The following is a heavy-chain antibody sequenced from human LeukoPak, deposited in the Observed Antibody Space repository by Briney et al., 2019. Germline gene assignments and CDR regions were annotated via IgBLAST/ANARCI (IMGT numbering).Heavy chain of an antibody. CDR2: INHSGST. CDR1: GGSFTAFF. D-gene: IGHD2-15*01. V-gene: IGHV4-34*01. J-gene: IGHJ5*02. CDR3: ARRSPLPPNWFDP. Sequence: SETLSLTCAVYGGSFTAFFWSWIRQPPGKGLEWIGEINHSGSTNYNPSLKSRVTISVDTSKNQFSLKLSSVTAADTAVYYCARRSPLPPNWFDPWGQGTLVTVSS.